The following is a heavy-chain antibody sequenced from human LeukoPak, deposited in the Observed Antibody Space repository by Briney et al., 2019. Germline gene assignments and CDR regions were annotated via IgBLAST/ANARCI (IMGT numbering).Heavy chain of an antibody. CDR1: GYTLTELS. CDR2: FDPEDGET. V-gene: IGHV1-24*01. CDR3: ASITMVRGVIRWNHYYYMDV. D-gene: IGHD3-10*01. Sequence: GASVKVSCKVSGYTLTELSMHWVRQAPGKGLEWMGGFDPEDGETIYAQKFQGRVTITADESTNTAYMELSSLRSEDTAVYYCASITMVRGVIRWNHYYYMDVWGKGTTVTISS. J-gene: IGHJ6*03.